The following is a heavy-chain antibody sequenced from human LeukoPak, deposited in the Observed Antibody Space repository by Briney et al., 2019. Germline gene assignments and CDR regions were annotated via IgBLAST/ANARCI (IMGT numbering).Heavy chain of an antibody. CDR1: GGTFSNYA. CDR2: IIPIFRTT. CDR3: AKDDGSATMGFDS. D-gene: IGHD1-26*01. Sequence: SVKVSCKASGGTFSNYAFSWVRQAPGQGLEWMGGIIPIFRTTNYAEQFQGRVTITTDESTNTAYLDPSSLRSEDTAVYYCAKDDGSATMGFDSWGQGTLVSVSS. J-gene: IGHJ5*01. V-gene: IGHV1-69*05.